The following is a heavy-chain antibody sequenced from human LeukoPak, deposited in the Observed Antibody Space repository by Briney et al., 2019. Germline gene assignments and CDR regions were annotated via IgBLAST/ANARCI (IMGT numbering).Heavy chain of an antibody. Sequence: GGSLRLSCAASGFTFSDNYMSWIRQAPGKGLEWVSYISSSGSTIYYADSVKGRFTISRDNAKNSLYLQMNSLRAEDTAVYYCARNELGTYYYYYYMDVWGKGTTVTVSS. CDR3: ARNELGTYYYYYYMDV. CDR1: GFTFSDNY. CDR2: ISSSGSTI. J-gene: IGHJ6*03. D-gene: IGHD7-27*01. V-gene: IGHV3-11*01.